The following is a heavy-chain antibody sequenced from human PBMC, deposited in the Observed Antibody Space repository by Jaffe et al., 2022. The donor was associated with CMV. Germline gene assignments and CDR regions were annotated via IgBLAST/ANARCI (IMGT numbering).Heavy chain of an antibody. V-gene: IGHV3-23*01. CDR2: ISGSGGST. CDR1: GFTFDSYV. CDR3: AKDHGPSKFGELPLGPYHDYGMDV. D-gene: IGHD3-10*01. Sequence: EMQLLESGGGSGQPGGSLRLSCVASGFTFDSYVMAWVRQAPGKGLECVSVISGSGGSTYYADSVKGRVTISRDNSKNTLYLQMNSLRAEDTAVYYCAKDHGPSKFGELPLGPYHDYGMDVWGQGTSVTVSS. J-gene: IGHJ6*02.